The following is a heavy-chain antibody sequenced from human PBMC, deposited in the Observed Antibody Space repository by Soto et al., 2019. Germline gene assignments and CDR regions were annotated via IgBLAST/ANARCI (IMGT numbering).Heavy chain of an antibody. V-gene: IGHV4-59*08. D-gene: IGHD6-6*01. J-gene: IGHJ6*03. Sequence: SETLSLTCTVSGGSISSYYWSWIRQPPGKGLEWIGYIYYSGSTNYNPSLKSRVTISVDTSKNQFSLKLSSVTAADTAVYYCARSSSSSLYYYYYMDVWGKGTTVTVSS. CDR2: IYYSGST. CDR3: ARSSSSSLYYYYYMDV. CDR1: GGSISSYY.